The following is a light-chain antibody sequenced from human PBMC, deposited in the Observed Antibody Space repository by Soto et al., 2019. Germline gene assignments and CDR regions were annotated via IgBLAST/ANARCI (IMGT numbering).Light chain of an antibody. CDR1: QSLYSN. V-gene: IGKV3-15*01. CDR3: HQYNDWPTT. CDR2: GAS. J-gene: IGKJ1*01. Sequence: EIVLTQSPATLSVSPGERATLSCRASQSLYSNLAWYQQKPGQAPRLLIYGASTRASGIPARFRGSGSGTEFALTISSLQPEDFVVYYCHQYNDWPTTFGQGTKVEVK.